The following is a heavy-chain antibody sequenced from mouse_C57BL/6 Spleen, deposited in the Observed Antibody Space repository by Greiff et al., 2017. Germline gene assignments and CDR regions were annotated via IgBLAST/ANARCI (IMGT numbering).Heavy chain of an antibody. D-gene: IGHD2-1*01. CDR3: ARVIYYGNYGGNAMDY. CDR2: LSDGGSYT. Sequence: EVQLVESGGGLVKPGGSLKLSCAASGFTFSSYAMSWVRQTPEKRLEWVATLSDGGSYTYYPDNVKGRFTISRDNAKNNLYLQMSHLKSEDTAMYYGARVIYYGNYGGNAMDYWGQGTSVTVSS. J-gene: IGHJ4*01. CDR1: GFTFSSYA. V-gene: IGHV5-4*01.